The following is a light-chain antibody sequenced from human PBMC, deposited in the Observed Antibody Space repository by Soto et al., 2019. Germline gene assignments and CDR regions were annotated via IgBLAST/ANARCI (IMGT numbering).Light chain of an antibody. CDR1: SSDVGSYNL. CDR2: EVS. V-gene: IGLV2-23*02. Sequence: QSALTQPASVSGSPGQSITISCTGTSSDVGSYNLVSWYQQYSGKAPKLMIYEVSKRPSGVSNRFSGSKSGNTASLTISGLQAEDEADYYCCSYVGSSTWVFGGGTKVTVL. J-gene: IGLJ3*02. CDR3: CSYVGSSTWV.